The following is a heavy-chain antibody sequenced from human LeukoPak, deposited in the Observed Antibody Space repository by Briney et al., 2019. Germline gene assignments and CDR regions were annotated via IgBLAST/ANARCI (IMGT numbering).Heavy chain of an antibody. CDR2: INPGSGGT. CDR1: GYTFTGYY. D-gene: IGHD3-10*01. CDR3: ARLNIPMVTFDY. V-gene: IGHV1-2*02. J-gene: IGHJ4*02. Sequence: ASLKLSCNVSGYTFTGYYWRWVRQAPGKGLEWMGWINPGSGGTNYAQHLSGSATLTRDTTISTASMVRSRPTSDDAAVYFCARLNIPMVTFDYWGQGTLVTVSS.